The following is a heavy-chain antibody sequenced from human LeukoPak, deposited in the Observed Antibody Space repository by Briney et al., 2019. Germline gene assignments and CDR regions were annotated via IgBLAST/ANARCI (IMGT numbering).Heavy chain of an antibody. CDR3: ARDPGIVGATFRFDP. CDR2: IYTSGST. J-gene: IGHJ5*02. Sequence: NPSETLSLTCTVSGGSISSYYWSWIRQPAGKGLEWIGRIYTSGSTNYNPSLKSRVTMSVDTSKNQFSLKLSSVTAADTAVYYCARDPGIVGATFRFDPWGQGTLVTVSS. V-gene: IGHV4-4*07. CDR1: GGSISSYY. D-gene: IGHD1-26*01.